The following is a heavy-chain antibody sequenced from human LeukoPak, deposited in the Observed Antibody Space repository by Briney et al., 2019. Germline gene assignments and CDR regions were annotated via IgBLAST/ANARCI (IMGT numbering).Heavy chain of an antibody. CDR1: GFTFSSYA. D-gene: IGHD1-1*01. Sequence: GGSLRLSCAASGFTFSSYAMHWVRQAPGKGLEWVAVISYDGSNKYYADSVKGRFTISRDNSKNTLYLQMNSLRAEDTAVYYCARERYAGYYFDYWGQGTLVTVSS. J-gene: IGHJ4*02. CDR2: ISYDGSNK. CDR3: ARERYAGYYFDY. V-gene: IGHV3-30-3*01.